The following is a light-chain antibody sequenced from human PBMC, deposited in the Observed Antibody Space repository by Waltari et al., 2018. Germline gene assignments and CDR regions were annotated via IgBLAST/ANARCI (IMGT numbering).Light chain of an antibody. CDR2: AVS. CDR1: QRVDPFY. CDR3: HQHGSSPLYS. J-gene: IGKJ2*01. V-gene: IGKV3-20*01. Sequence: EIVLTQSLGTLSLSPGDRATLSCRPSQRVDPFYLAWYQQKPGQAPSPLIHAVSNRATSVPDRFSGSGSETNFTLTISRLEPEDFAVYYCHQHGSSPLYSFGQGTKLEIK.